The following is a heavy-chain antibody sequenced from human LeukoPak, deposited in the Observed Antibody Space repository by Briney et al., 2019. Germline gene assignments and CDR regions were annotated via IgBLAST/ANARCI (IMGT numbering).Heavy chain of an antibody. V-gene: IGHV4-34*01. Sequence: PAETLSLTCAVYGGSFSGHYRSWIRQPPGKGLEWIGEINHSKNTNYNPSLKSRVTISVDTYKKQFSLKLSSVTAADTAVYYCARGRDRGPDSSGIWGLKGTSYMDVWAKGTTVTVSS. J-gene: IGHJ6*03. CDR3: ARGRDRGPDSSGIWGLKGTSYMDV. D-gene: IGHD3-22*01. CDR1: GGSFSGHY. CDR2: INHSKNT.